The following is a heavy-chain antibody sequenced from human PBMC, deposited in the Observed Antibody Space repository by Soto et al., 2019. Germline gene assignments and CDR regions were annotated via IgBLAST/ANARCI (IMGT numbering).Heavy chain of an antibody. V-gene: IGHV1-69*01. Sequence: QVQLVQSGAEVKKPGSSVKVSCKASGGTFSSYAISWVRQAPGQGLEWMGGIIPIFGTANYAQKFQGRVTITADESTSTAYMELSSLRSEDTAVYYCARAGYYDSSCYFVSRWFDPWGQGTLVTVSS. CDR2: IIPIFGTA. CDR3: ARAGYYDSSCYFVSRWFDP. J-gene: IGHJ5*02. D-gene: IGHD3-22*01. CDR1: GGTFSSYA.